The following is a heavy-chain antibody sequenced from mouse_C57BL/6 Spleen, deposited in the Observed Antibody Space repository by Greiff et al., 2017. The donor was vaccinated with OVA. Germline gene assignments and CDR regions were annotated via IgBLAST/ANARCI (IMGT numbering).Heavy chain of an antibody. D-gene: IGHD1-1*01. CDR1: GYAFSSYW. Sequence: QVQLQQSGAELVKPGASVKISCKASGYAFSSYWMNWVKQRPGQGLEWIGQIYPGDGDTNYNGKFKGKATLTADKSSSTAYMQLSSLTSEDSAVFSGDREGDYYYGSGRALFAYWGQGTLVTVSA. CDR3: DREGDYYYGSGRALFAY. CDR2: IYPGDGDT. V-gene: IGHV1-80*01. J-gene: IGHJ3*01.